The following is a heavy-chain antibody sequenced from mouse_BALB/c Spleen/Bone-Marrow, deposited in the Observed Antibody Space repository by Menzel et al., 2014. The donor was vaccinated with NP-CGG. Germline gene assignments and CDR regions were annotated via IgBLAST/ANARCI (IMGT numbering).Heavy chain of an antibody. CDR2: IDTSDSYT. CDR1: GYTFXDNW. J-gene: IGHJ4*01. Sequence: QVQLQQPGAELGMPGASVKMSCKASGYTFXDNWIYWVKQRPGQGLEWIGAIDTSDSYTNYNQKFMGKASLTVDASSSTAYVQVSSLTSDDSAVYYCARGGHDFSLDYWGQGTSVTVSS. D-gene: IGHD2-4*01. CDR3: ARGGHDFSLDY. V-gene: IGHV1-69*01.